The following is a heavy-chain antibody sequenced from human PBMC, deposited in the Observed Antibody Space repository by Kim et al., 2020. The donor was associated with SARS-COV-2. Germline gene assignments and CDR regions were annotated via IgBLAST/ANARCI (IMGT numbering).Heavy chain of an antibody. J-gene: IGHJ4*02. CDR2: IDGSDGTT. CDR1: GFTFTGYA. V-gene: IGHV3-23*01. Sequence: GGSLRLSCTTSGFTFTGYAMSWVRQAPGKVLEWVSSIDGSDGTTYYVDSVKGRFTISRDNSKNTLYLQMSNLRAADAAVYYCMKGGWGWIWDHWGQGTLVTVSS. D-gene: IGHD2-2*03. CDR3: MKGGWGWIWDH.